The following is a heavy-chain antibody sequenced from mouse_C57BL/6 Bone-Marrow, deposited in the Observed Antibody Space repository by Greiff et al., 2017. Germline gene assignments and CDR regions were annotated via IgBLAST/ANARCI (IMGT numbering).Heavy chain of an antibody. CDR3: TTRWDSSSFDV. V-gene: IGHV14-4*01. CDR1: GFNIKDDY. CDR2: IDPENGDT. Sequence: EVQLQQSGAELVRPGASVKLSCTASGFNIKDDYMHWVKQRPEQGLEWIGWIDPENGDTEYASKFQGKATITADTSSNTAYLQLSSLTSEDTAVYYCTTRWDSSSFDVWGTGTTVTVSS. J-gene: IGHJ1*03. D-gene: IGHD3-2*02.